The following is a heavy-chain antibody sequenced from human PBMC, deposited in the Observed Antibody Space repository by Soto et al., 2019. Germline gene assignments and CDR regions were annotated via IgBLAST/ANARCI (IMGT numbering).Heavy chain of an antibody. J-gene: IGHJ4*02. D-gene: IGHD4-4*01. CDR1: GFTFTNYA. V-gene: IGHV3-23*01. CDR3: AKDRDDYRNYVFDY. CDR2: SSGSGSGGST. Sequence: EVQLLESGGGLVQPGGSLILSCAASGFTFTNYAMTWVRQAPGKGLEWVSISSGSGSGGSTNYADSVKGRFTISRDNSKNTLYLQMNSLRVEDTAVYYCAKDRDDYRNYVFDYWGQGTLVTVSS.